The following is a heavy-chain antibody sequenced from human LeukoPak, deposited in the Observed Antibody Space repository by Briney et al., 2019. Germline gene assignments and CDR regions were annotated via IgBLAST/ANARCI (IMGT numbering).Heavy chain of an antibody. J-gene: IGHJ6*02. CDR3: AKGLSGSYSAYYYYGMDV. CDR2: ISGRGGST. CDR1: GFTFSSYA. Sequence: GGSLRLSCAASGFTFSSYAMSWVRQAPGKGLEWVSAISGRGGSTYYADSVKGRHTISRDNSKNTLYLQMNSLRAEDTAVYYCAKGLSGSYSAYYYYGMDVWGQGTTVTVSS. V-gene: IGHV3-23*01. D-gene: IGHD1-26*01.